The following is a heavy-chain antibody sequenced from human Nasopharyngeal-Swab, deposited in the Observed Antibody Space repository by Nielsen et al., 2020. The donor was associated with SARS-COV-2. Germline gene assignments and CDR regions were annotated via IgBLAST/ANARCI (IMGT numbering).Heavy chain of an antibody. CDR2: ISWDGGST. J-gene: IGHJ4*02. Sequence: GESLKISCAVSGFTFDDYTMHWVRQAPGKGLEWVSLISWDGGSTYYADSVKGRFTISRDNSKNSLYLQMNSLRTEDTALYYCAMIGGSVIDYWGQGTLVTVSS. CDR1: GFTFDDYT. D-gene: IGHD2-15*01. V-gene: IGHV3-43*01. CDR3: AMIGGSVIDY.